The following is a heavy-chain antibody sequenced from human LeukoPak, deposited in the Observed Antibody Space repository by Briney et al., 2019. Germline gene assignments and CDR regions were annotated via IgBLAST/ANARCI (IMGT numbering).Heavy chain of an antibody. CDR3: ARGFGSSGFDP. D-gene: IGHD3-10*01. V-gene: IGHV3-53*01. CDR1: GFSFGSYA. J-gene: IGHJ5*02. Sequence: GGSLRLSCATSGFSFGSYAMSWVRQAPGKGLEWVSVIYSGGSTYYADSVKGRFTISRDNSKNTLYLQMNSLRAEDTAVYYCARGFGSSGFDPWGQGTLVTVSS. CDR2: IYSGGST.